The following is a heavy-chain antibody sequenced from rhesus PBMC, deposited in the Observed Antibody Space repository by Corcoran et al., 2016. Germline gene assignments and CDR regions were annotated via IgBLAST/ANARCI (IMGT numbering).Heavy chain of an antibody. CDR1: GGSISGGYD. Sequence: QVQLQESGPGRVKPSATLSLTCAVSGGSISGGYDCSRFRPPPGKGLGWIGYIYGSSGSTNYNPSLKNRVTISKDTSKNQFSRKLSSVTAADTAVYYCASRSWNNDAFDFWGQGLRVTVSS. V-gene: IGHV4-76*01. CDR3: ASRSWNNDAFDF. D-gene: IGHD1-20*01. J-gene: IGHJ3*01. CDR2: IYGSSGST.